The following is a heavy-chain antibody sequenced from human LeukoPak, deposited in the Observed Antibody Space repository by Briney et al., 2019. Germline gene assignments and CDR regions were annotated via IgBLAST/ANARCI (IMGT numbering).Heavy chain of an antibody. V-gene: IGHV4-59*11. CDR1: GGSINNHY. D-gene: IGHD3-10*01. CDR3: ARDRYYYGSGSYYMDV. Sequence: SETLSLTCTVSGGSINNHYWSWIRQPAGKGLEWIGSIYYSGSTYYNPSLKSRVTISVDTSKNQFSLKLSSVTAADTAVYYCARDRYYYGSGSYYMDVWGKGTTVTVSS. J-gene: IGHJ6*03. CDR2: IYYSGST.